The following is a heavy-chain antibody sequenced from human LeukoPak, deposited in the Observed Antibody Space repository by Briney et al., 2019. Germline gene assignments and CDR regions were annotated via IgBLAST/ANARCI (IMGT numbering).Heavy chain of an antibody. Sequence: ASVKVSCKASGYTFTDYYMHWVRQAPGQGLEWMGWINPNSGGTNYAQKFQGRVTMTRDTSISTAYMELSRLRSDDTAVYYCARERYSSSWWPIQDYWGQGTLVTVSS. CDR1: GYTFTDYY. CDR2: INPNSGGT. V-gene: IGHV1-2*02. D-gene: IGHD6-13*01. CDR3: ARERYSSSWWPIQDY. J-gene: IGHJ4*02.